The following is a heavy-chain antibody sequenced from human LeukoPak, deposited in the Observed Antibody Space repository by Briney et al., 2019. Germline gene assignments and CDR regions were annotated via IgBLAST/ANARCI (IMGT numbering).Heavy chain of an antibody. CDR1: GGSISSYY. CDR3: ARTVEMATIRRAGWFDP. V-gene: IGHV4-59*01. J-gene: IGHJ5*02. Sequence: SETLSLTCIVSGGSISSYYWSWIRQPPGKGLEWIGYIYYSGSTNYNPSLKSRVTISVDTSKNQFSLKLSSVTAADTAVYYCARTVEMATIRRAGWFDPWGQGTLVTVSS. D-gene: IGHD5-24*01. CDR2: IYYSGST.